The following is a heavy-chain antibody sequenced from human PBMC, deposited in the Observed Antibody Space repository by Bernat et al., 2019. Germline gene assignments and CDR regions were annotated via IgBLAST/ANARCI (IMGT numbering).Heavy chain of an antibody. CDR2: ISSSSSYI. V-gene: IGHV3-21*01. Sequence: EVQLVESGGGLVKPGGSLRLSCAASGFTFSSYSMNWVRQAPGKGLEWVSSISSSSSYIYYADSVKGRFTISRDNAKNSLYLQMNSLRADDTAVYYCAGYGSLYYFDYWGQGTLVTVSS. CDR3: AGYGSLYYFDY. CDR1: GFTFSSYS. J-gene: IGHJ4*02. D-gene: IGHD5-12*01.